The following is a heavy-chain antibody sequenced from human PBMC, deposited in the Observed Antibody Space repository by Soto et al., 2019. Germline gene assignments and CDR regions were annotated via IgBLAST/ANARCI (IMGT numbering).Heavy chain of an antibody. V-gene: IGHV1-46*03. Sequence: ASVKVSCKASGYTFTSYYMHWVRQAPGQGLEWMGIINPSGGSTSYAQKFQGRVTMTRDTSTSTVYMELSSLRSEDTAVYYCARAYCSGGSCYSVFSFDAFDIWGQGTMLTVSS. D-gene: IGHD2-15*01. J-gene: IGHJ3*02. CDR3: ARAYCSGGSCYSVFSFDAFDI. CDR1: GYTFTSYY. CDR2: INPSGGST.